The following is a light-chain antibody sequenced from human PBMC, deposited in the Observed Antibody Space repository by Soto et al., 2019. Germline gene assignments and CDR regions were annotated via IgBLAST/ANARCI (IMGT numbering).Light chain of an antibody. CDR2: EVS. V-gene: IGLV2-14*03. CDR3: SSYSDNSTYV. J-gene: IGLJ1*01. Sequence: QFALTQPASVSGSPGQSITISCSGTNTDVGGYNYVSWYQQYPGKAPKLIIYEVSNRPSGVSNRFSGSKSGNTASLTISGLQAEDEGDYYCSSYSDNSTYVFATGTKVTVL. CDR1: NTDVGGYNY.